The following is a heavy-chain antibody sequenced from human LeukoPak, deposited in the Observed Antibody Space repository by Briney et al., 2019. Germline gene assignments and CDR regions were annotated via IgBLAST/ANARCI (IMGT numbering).Heavy chain of an antibody. D-gene: IGHD3-3*01. Sequence: ASVKVSCRASGYTFTSYGISWVPQAPGQGLEWMGWISAYNGNTNYAQKLQGRVTMHTDTPTSTAYVELRSLRSDATAVYYCARDLRRFLEWFPEYYYYLDVWGKGTTVTVSS. CDR1: GYTFTSYG. V-gene: IGHV1-18*01. J-gene: IGHJ6*03. CDR3: ARDLRRFLEWFPEYYYYLDV. CDR2: ISAYNGNT.